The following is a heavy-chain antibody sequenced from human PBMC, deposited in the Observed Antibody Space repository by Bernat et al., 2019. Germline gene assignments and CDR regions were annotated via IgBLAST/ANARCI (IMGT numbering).Heavy chain of an antibody. V-gene: IGHV4-34*01. D-gene: IGHD6-13*01. CDR1: GGSFSGYY. Sequence: QVQLQQWGAGLLKPSETLSLTCAVYGGSFSGYYWSWIRQPPGKGLEWIGEINHSGSTNYNPSHKSRVTISVDTSKNQFSLKRSSVTAADAAVDYCAGSFRAAEYYFDYWGQGTLVTVSS. CDR2: INHSGST. J-gene: IGHJ4*02. CDR3: AGSFRAAEYYFDY.